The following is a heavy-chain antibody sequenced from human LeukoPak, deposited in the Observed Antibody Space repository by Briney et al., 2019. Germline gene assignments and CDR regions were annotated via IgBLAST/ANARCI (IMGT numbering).Heavy chain of an antibody. CDR1: GYTFTGYY. D-gene: IGHD3-10*01. CDR3: ARGRNIRITMVRGVISWFDP. CDR2: INPNSGGT. Sequence: GASVKVSCKASGYTFTGYYMHWVRQAPGQGLEWMGWINPNSGGTNYAQKLQGRVTMTRDTSISTAYMELSRLRSDDTAVYYCARGRNIRITMVRGVISWFDPWGQGTLVTVSS. J-gene: IGHJ5*02. V-gene: IGHV1-2*02.